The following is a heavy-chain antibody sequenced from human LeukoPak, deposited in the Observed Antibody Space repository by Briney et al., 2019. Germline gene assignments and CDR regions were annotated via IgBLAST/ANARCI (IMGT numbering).Heavy chain of an antibody. CDR1: GFTFSNYG. J-gene: IGHJ3*02. Sequence: HAGGSLRLSCAASGFTFSNYGIHWVRQAPGKGLEWVAGISFDVSKKYYADSVKGRFTISRDNSKNTVFLQMNSLSAGDTAVYYCVRGYSGYDYAFDIWGQGTMVTVSS. D-gene: IGHD5-12*01. V-gene: IGHV3-30*03. CDR3: VRGYSGYDYAFDI. CDR2: ISFDVSKK.